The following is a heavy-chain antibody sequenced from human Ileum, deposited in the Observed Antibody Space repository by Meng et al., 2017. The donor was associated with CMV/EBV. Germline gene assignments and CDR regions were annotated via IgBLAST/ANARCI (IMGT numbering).Heavy chain of an antibody. CDR3: ARCGSSFTDYYYGMDV. CDR2: IYYSGST. CDR1: SISSSSYY. J-gene: IGHJ6*02. Sequence: SISSSSYYWGWIRQPPGKGLEWIGSIYYSGSTYYNPSLKSRVTISVDTSKNQFSLKLSSVTAADTAVYYCARCGSSFTDYYYGMDVWGQGTTVTVSS. D-gene: IGHD6-13*01. V-gene: IGHV4-39*01.